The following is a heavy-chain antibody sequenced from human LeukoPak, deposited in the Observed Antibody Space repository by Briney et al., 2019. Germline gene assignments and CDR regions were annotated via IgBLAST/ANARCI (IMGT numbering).Heavy chain of an antibody. V-gene: IGHV1-24*01. CDR3: ATLDLPPITSAVAS. CDR1: GYTLSDVS. Sequence: ASVKVSCKVSGYTLSDVSMHWVRQGPGKGLEGMGGFVVEDGERIYAQKFRGRVRVTEDTSTDTAYMELSSLRSEDTAVYYCATLDLPPITSAVASWGQGTLVTVSS. CDR2: FVVEDGER. D-gene: IGHD3-10*01. J-gene: IGHJ5*01.